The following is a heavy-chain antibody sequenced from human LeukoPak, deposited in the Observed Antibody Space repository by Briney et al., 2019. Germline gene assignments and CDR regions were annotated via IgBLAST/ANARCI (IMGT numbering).Heavy chain of an antibody. CDR2: ISGSGGST. V-gene: IGHV3-23*01. D-gene: IGHD4-17*01. CDR3: ATSTVTTPSYYYYGMDV. Sequence: PGGSLRLSCAASGFTFSIYALSWVRQAPGKGLEWVSAISGSGGSTYYADSVKGRFTISRDNSKNTLYLQMNSLRAEDTAVYYCATSTVTTPSYYYYGMDVWCQGTTVTVSS. CDR1: GFTFSIYA. J-gene: IGHJ6*02.